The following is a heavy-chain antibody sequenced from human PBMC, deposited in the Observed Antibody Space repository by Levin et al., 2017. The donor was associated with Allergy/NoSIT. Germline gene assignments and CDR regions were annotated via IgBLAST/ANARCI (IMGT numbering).Heavy chain of an antibody. CDR3: ARKNVARMDV. Sequence: GSLRLSCKTSGYNFGLYWIGWVRQMPGKGPELMGVIFPSDSDARYSPSFQGQVTMSVDKATKTAYLQWSSLKTSDSGIYFCARKNVARMDVWGRGTTVTVSS. CDR1: GYNFGLYW. CDR2: IFPSDSDA. J-gene: IGHJ6*04. D-gene: IGHD3-10*02. V-gene: IGHV5-51*01.